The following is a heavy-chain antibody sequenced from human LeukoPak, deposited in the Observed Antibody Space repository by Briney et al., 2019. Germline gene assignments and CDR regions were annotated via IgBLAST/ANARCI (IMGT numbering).Heavy chain of an antibody. CDR1: GYTFTGYY. V-gene: IGHV1-2*02. Sequence: ASVKVSCKASGYTFTGYYTHWVRQAPGQGLEWMGWINPNSGGTNYAQKFQGRVTMTRDTSISTAYMELSRLRSDDTAVYYCARVGSWYESGYYYGMDVWGQGTTVTVSS. D-gene: IGHD2-15*01. J-gene: IGHJ6*02. CDR2: INPNSGGT. CDR3: ARVGSWYESGYYYGMDV.